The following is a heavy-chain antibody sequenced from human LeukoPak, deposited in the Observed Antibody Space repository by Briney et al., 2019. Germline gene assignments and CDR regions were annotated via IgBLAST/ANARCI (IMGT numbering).Heavy chain of an antibody. Sequence: PGGSLRLSCAASGFTFSSYGMHWVRQAPGKGLEWVAVISYDGSNKYYADSVKGRFTISRDNSKNTLYLQMNSLRAEDTAVYYCAKDMGYSSGWYYFDYWGQGTLVTVSS. CDR1: GFTFSSYG. CDR2: ISYDGSNK. CDR3: AKDMGYSSGWYYFDY. V-gene: IGHV3-30*18. J-gene: IGHJ4*02. D-gene: IGHD6-19*01.